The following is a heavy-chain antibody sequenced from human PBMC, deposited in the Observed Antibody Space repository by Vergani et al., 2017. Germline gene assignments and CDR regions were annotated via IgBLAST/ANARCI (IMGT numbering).Heavy chain of an antibody. CDR2: IYTSGST. CDR1: GGSISSGSYY. J-gene: IGHJ4*02. Sequence: QVQLQESGPGLVKPSQTLSLTCTVSGGSISSGSYYWSWIRQPAGKGLEWIGRIYTSGSTNYNPSLKSRVTISVDTSKNQFSLKLSSVTAADTAVYYCAGYDFWSGIAYWGQGTLVTVSS. CDR3: AGYDFWSGIAY. V-gene: IGHV4-61*02. D-gene: IGHD3-3*01.